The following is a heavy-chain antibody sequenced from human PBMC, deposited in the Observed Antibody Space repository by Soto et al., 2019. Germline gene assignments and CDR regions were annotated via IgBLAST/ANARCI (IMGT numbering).Heavy chain of an antibody. V-gene: IGHV4-39*01. D-gene: IGHD3-10*01. J-gene: IGHJ4*02. CDR1: GGSISSSSDY. Sequence: SETMSLTCTVSGGSISSSSDYWGWIRQPPGKGLEWIGSNYYSGSTYYNPSLKSRVTISVDTSKNQFSLKLSSVTAADTAVYYCARLDYYGSGSYRIYFDYWGQGTLVTVSS. CDR2: NYYSGST. CDR3: ARLDYYGSGSYRIYFDY.